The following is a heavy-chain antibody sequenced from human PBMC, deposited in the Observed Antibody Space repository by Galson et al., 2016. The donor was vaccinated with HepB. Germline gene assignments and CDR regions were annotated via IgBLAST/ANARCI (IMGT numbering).Heavy chain of an antibody. D-gene: IGHD3-10*01. Sequence: SLRLSCAASGFTFSSHGMHWVRHAPGKGLEWVAVIWYDGRNEYYADSVEGRFTISRDNSKNTLYLQMNSLRAEDTAVYYCAREGISMIQGVIFRPGGRPPYYGLDVWGKGTAVTVSS. J-gene: IGHJ6*04. CDR2: IWYDGRNE. CDR3: AREGISMIQGVIFRPGGRPPYYGLDV. V-gene: IGHV3-33*01. CDR1: GFTFSSHG.